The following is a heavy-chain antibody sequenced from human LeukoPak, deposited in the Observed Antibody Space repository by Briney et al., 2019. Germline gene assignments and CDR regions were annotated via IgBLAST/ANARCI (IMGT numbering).Heavy chain of an antibody. J-gene: IGHJ3*01. V-gene: IGHV3-23*01. Sequence: GGSLRLSCAASGFRLTTYAMGWVRQAPEKGLDWVSAISRSGNGTYYSDSVKGRFIISRDNSKNTLFLQMNSLRADDTAVYYCARGPYCNVPSCYSIGGFDLWGPGTLVAVSS. CDR2: ISRSGNGT. D-gene: IGHD2-15*01. CDR1: GFRLTTYA. CDR3: ARGPYCNVPSCYSIGGFDL.